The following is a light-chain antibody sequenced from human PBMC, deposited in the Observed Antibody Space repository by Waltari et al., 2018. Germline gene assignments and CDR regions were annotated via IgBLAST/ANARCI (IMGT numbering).Light chain of an antibody. J-gene: IGKJ4*01. CDR3: QQSWA. CDR2: KAS. Sequence: DIQMTQSPSTLSASVGDRVTITCRASQSISSWLAWYQQKPGKAPKLLIYKASSLESGVPSRFSGSGSGTEFTLTISSLQPDDFATYYCQQSWAFGGGTKVEIK. CDR1: QSISSW. V-gene: IGKV1-5*03.